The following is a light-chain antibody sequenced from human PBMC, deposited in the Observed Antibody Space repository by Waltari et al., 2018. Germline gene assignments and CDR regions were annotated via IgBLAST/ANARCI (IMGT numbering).Light chain of an antibody. J-gene: IGKJ4*01. Sequence: DIQMTQSPSSLSASVGDRVTINSRASQSISDSLNWYQQKPGKAPKLLIYAASTLQSGVPSRFSGSGYGTDFTLTISRLQREDFATYYCQQSYNDPLTFGGGTKMEIK. V-gene: IGKV1-39*01. CDR2: AAS. CDR3: QQSYNDPLT. CDR1: QSISDS.